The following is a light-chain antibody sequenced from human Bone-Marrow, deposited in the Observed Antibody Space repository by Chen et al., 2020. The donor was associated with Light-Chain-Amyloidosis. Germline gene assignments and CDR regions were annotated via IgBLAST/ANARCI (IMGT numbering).Light chain of an antibody. CDR1: QSLLHFNGYNY. CDR3: MQALQTSFT. J-gene: IGKJ3*01. CDR2: LGS. V-gene: IGKV2-28*01. Sequence: DIVMTQSPLSLPVTPGEPASISCRSSQSLLHFNGYNYLDWYLQKPGQSPQLLIYLGSNRASGVHDRFSGSGSGTDFTLKISRVEAEDVGVYYCMQALQTSFTFGPGTKVDIK.